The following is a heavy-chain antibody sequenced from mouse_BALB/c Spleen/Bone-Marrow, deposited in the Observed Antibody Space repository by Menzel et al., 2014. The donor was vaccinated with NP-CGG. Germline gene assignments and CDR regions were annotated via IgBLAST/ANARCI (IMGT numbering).Heavy chain of an antibody. Sequence: NIKNTYCQWVKLKTEQGQEWIGRIVPANGNNKYAPKFQGKATITADTSSNTAYLQLSSLTSEDTAVYFCASYDYGYYFDYWGQAKTLTVS. J-gene: IGHJ2*01. CDR2: IVPANGNN. D-gene: IGHD2-4*01. CDR1: NIKNTY. V-gene: IGHV14-3*01. CDR3: ASYDYGYYFDY.